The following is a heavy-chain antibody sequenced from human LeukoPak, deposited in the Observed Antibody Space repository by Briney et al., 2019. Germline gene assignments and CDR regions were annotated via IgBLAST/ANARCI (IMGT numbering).Heavy chain of an antibody. CDR3: ASPDCSSTSCAEDHWYFDL. J-gene: IGHJ2*01. CDR1: GYSISSGYY. Sequence: SETLSLTCAVSGYSISSGYYWGWIRQPPGKGLEWIGSIYHGGSTYYNPSLKSRVTISVDTSKTQFSLKLSSVTAADTAVYYCASPDCSSTSCAEDHWYFDLWGRGTLVTVSS. V-gene: IGHV4-38-2*01. D-gene: IGHD2-2*01. CDR2: IYHGGST.